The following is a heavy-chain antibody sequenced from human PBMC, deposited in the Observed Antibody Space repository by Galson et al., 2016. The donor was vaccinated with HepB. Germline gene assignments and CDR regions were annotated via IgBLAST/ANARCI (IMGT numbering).Heavy chain of an antibody. Sequence: PALVKPTQTVTLTCTFSACSLSSSGVGVGWVRRARGKALEWLALIYWNDDNRYSPSLKSRLTITKDTPKNQVVLTLTNMDPVDTATYYCAHRRTSADYGSGKDHYFDYWGQGTLVTVAS. V-gene: IGHV2-5*01. CDR2: IYWNDDN. J-gene: IGHJ4*02. D-gene: IGHD3-10*01. CDR3: AHRRTSADYGSGKDHYFDY. CDR1: ACSLSSSGVG.